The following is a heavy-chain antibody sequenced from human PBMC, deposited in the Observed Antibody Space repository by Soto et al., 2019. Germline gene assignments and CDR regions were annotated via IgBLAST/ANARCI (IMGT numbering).Heavy chain of an antibody. CDR1: GGTFNMYA. V-gene: IGHV1-69*01. Sequence: QVQLVQSGAEVTKPGSAVRVSCKASGGTFNMYAMNRVRQAPGQGLEWMAGIIPIFDTPRYSQQSQRRVTITVDESTSTAYMKLSSLLSEDTAIYYRARSIGSGGVIGGFDYWVQGTLVTVAS. CDR2: IIPIFDTP. J-gene: IGHJ4*02. D-gene: IGHD3-16*02. CDR3: ARSIGSGGVIGGFDY.